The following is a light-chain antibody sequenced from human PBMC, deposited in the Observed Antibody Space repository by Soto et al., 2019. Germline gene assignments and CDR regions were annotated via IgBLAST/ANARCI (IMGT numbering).Light chain of an antibody. V-gene: IGKV1-12*01. J-gene: IGKJ4*01. CDR1: QGISSL. Sequence: DIQMTQSPSSVSASVGDRVTITCRASQGISSLLAWYQQKPGKAPNLLIHAASSLQSGVPSRFSGSGSGTDFTLTISSLQPEDFATYYCQQANIFPLTFGGGTKVEIK. CDR2: AAS. CDR3: QQANIFPLT.